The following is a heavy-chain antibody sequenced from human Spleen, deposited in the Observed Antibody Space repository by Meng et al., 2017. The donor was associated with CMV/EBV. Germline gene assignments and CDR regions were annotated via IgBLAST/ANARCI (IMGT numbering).Heavy chain of an antibody. CDR3: ASYCSSSSCYVLRTFDY. V-gene: IGHV3-74*01. CDR2: INSDGGST. D-gene: IGHD2-2*01. Sequence: GGSLRLSCAASGFTFSSYWMHWVRQAPGKGLVWVSRINSDGGSTSYADSVKGRFTISRDNAKNTLYLQMNSLRAEDTAVYFCASYCSSSSCYVLRTFDYWGQGTLVTVSS. CDR1: GFTFSSYW. J-gene: IGHJ4*02.